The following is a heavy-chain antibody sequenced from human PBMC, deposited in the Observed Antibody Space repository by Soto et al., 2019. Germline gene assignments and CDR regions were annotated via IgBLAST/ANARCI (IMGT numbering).Heavy chain of an antibody. CDR1: GYTFTGYY. CDR2: INPNSGGT. V-gene: IGHV1-2*02. D-gene: IGHD5-12*01. J-gene: IGHJ6*02. Sequence: ASVKVSCKASGYTFTGYYMHWVRQAPGQGLEWMGWINPNSGGTNYAQKFQGRVTMTRDTSISTAYMELSRLRSDDTAVYYCARLEMATIRAYYYYGMDVWGQGTTVTVSS. CDR3: ARLEMATIRAYYYYGMDV.